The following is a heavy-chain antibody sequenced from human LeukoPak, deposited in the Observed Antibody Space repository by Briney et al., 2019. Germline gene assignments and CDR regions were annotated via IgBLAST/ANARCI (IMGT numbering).Heavy chain of an antibody. Sequence: AASVTVSCKASGYTFTGYYMHWVRQAPGQGLEWMGWINPNSGGTNYAQKFQGRVTMTRDTSISTAYMELSRLRSDDTAVYYCARDMNTVVNYYFDYWGQGTLVTVSS. CDR1: GYTFTGYY. D-gene: IGHD4-23*01. J-gene: IGHJ4*02. CDR2: INPNSGGT. V-gene: IGHV1-2*02. CDR3: ARDMNTVVNYYFDY.